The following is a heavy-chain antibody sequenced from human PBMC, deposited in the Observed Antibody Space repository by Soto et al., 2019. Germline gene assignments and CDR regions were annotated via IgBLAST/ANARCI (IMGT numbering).Heavy chain of an antibody. CDR2: IDPSDSYT. Sequence: GESVKISCXGSGYSFTSYWISWVRQMPGKGLEWMGRIDPSDSYTNYSPSFQGHVTISADKSISTAYLQWSSLKASDTAMYYCARLPSKGVYYYYGMDVWGQGTTVTVSS. J-gene: IGHJ6*02. CDR1: GYSFTSYW. V-gene: IGHV5-10-1*01. CDR3: ARLPSKGVYYYYGMDV.